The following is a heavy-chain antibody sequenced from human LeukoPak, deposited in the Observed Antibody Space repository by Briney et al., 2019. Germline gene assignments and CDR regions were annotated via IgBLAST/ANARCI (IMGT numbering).Heavy chain of an antibody. V-gene: IGHV3-9*01. D-gene: IGHD2-2*01. J-gene: IGHJ4*02. Sequence: GRSLRLSCAASGFTFDDYAMHWVRQAPGKGLEWVSGISWNSGTMAYADSVKGRFTISRDNAKNSLYLQMNSLRAEDTAVYYCANHLACGSTSCPPFDYWGQGTLVTVSS. CDR3: ANHLACGSTSCPPFDY. CDR1: GFTFDDYA. CDR2: ISWNSGTM.